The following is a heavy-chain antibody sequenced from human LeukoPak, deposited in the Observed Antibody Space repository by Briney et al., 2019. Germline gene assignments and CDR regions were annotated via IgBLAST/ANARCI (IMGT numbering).Heavy chain of an antibody. CDR1: GYTLTELS. Sequence: ASVKVSCKVSGYTLTELSMHWVRQAPGKGLEWMGGFDPEDGETIYAQKLQGRVTMTTDTSTSTAYMELRSLRSDDTAVYYCARGLLYSSGFFDYWGQGTLVTVSS. CDR3: ARGLLYSSGFFDY. CDR2: FDPEDGET. J-gene: IGHJ4*02. V-gene: IGHV1-24*01. D-gene: IGHD6-19*01.